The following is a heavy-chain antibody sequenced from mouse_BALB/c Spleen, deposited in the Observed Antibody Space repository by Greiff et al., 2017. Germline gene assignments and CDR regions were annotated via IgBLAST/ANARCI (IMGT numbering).Heavy chain of an antibody. CDR1: GFNIKDTY. CDR2: IDPANGNT. V-gene: IGHV14-3*02. J-gene: IGHJ2*01. CDR3: ARAGTGLYFDY. D-gene: IGHD4-1*01. Sequence: EVQLQESGAELVKPGASVKLSCTASGFNIKDTYMHWVKQRPEQGLEWIGRIDPANGNTKYDPKFQGKATITADTSSNTAYLQLSSLTSEDTAVYYCARAGTGLYFDYWGQGTTLTVSS.